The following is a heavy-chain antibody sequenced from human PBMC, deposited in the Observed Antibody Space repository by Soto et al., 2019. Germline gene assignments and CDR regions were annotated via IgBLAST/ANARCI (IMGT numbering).Heavy chain of an antibody. CDR1: GFIVSSHY. Sequence: EVQLVESGGGLIQPGGSLRLSCAASGFIVSSHYMSWVRQAPGKGLEWVSVIYSGGSTYYANSVKGRFTISRDTSKNTVYLQMNSLRAEDTAIYYCALHDWFDPWGKGTLVTVSS. CDR2: IYSGGST. J-gene: IGHJ5*02. V-gene: IGHV3-53*01. CDR3: ALHDWFDP.